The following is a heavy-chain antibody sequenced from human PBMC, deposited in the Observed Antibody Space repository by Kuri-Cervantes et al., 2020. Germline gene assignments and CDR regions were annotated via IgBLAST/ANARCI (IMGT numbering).Heavy chain of an antibody. CDR2: IKQDGSEK. D-gene: IGHD2-2*01. CDR3: ARGEYKPVSGLVSSFGY. CDR1: GFTFGDYA. Sequence: GESLKISCTASGFTFGDYAMSWFRQAPGKGLEWVANIKQDGSEKYYVDSVKGRFTISRDNAKNSLYLQMNSLRAEDTAVYYCARGEYKPVSGLVSSFGYWGQGTLVTVSS. J-gene: IGHJ4*02. V-gene: IGHV3-7*01.